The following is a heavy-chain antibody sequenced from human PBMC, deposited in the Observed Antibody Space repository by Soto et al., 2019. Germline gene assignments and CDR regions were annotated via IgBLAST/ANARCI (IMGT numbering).Heavy chain of an antibody. Sequence: EVQLVESGGGLVQPGGSLRLSCAASGFTFSSYSMNWVRQAPGKGLEWVSYISSSSSTIYYADSVKGRFTISRDNAKNSLKLQMNSLRDEDTAVYYCARESRFLEWLSLNWFDPWGQGTLVSVSS. J-gene: IGHJ5*02. CDR3: ARESRFLEWLSLNWFDP. V-gene: IGHV3-48*02. D-gene: IGHD3-3*01. CDR2: ISSSSSTI. CDR1: GFTFSSYS.